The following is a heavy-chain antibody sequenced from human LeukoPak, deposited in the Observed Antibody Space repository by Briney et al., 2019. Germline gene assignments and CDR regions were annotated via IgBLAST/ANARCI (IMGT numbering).Heavy chain of an antibody. V-gene: IGHV3-21*01. D-gene: IGHD5-24*01. CDR1: GFTFSSYS. J-gene: IGHJ4*02. CDR2: ISSSSSYI. Sequence: GGSLRLSCTASGFTFSSYSMNWVRQAPGKGLEWVSSISSSSSYIYYADSVKGRFTISRDNAKNSLYLQMNSLRAEDTAVYYCARDGRMATTGTEQFDYWGQGTLVTVSS. CDR3: ARDGRMATTGTEQFDY.